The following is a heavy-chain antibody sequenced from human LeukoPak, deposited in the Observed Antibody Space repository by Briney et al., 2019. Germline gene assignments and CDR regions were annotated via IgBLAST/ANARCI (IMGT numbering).Heavy chain of an antibody. CDR3: ARTLSRGYSSSFEY. D-gene: IGHD2-2*03. CDR1: GYSFPTYW. Sequence: GESLKISCKGSGYSFPTYWIAWVRQMPGKGLEWMGIIYPDESNIRYSPSFQGQVTISADKSISTAYLQWSSLKASDTAMYYCARTLSRGYSSSFEYWGQGTLVTVSS. CDR2: IYPDESNI. J-gene: IGHJ4*02. V-gene: IGHV5-51*01.